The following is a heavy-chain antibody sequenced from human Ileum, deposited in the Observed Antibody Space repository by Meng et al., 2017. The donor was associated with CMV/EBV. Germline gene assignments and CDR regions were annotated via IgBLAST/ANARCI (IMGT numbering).Heavy chain of an antibody. CDR1: GITFSSYG. Sequence: QVSLCGCGGGVCQPGGPLGLSCAVSGITFSSYGMHWVRQAPGKGLEGVAFVRSDGSNKYYADSVKGRFTISRDNSENTLFLQMNSLRADDTAVYYCSSLGDYWGQGTLVTVSS. CDR3: SSLGDY. J-gene: IGHJ4*02. CDR2: VRSDGSNK. V-gene: IGHV3-30*02. D-gene: IGHD3-16*01.